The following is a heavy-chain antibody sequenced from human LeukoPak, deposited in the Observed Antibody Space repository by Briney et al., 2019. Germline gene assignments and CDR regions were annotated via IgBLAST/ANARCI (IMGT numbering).Heavy chain of an antibody. V-gene: IGHV1-2*02. CDR3: VRDGYSGGAFDI. J-gene: IGHJ3*02. D-gene: IGHD5-12*01. CDR2: IYPKSGGT. CDR1: GYTFTGHY. Sequence: GASVKVSCKASGYTFTGHYMHWVRQAPGQGLEWMGWIYPKSGGTNYAQKSQSRVTMTRDTSITTAFMELNILKSDDTAVYYCVRDGYSGGAFDIWGQGAMVTVSS.